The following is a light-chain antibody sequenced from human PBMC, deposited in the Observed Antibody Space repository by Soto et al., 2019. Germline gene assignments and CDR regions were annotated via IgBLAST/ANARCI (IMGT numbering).Light chain of an antibody. CDR3: QQYGGSPIT. CDR1: QGISSW. Sequence: IHMTHSPSSVSAAVLYRVTITFLSSQGISSWLAWYQQKPGKAPKLLIYAASSLQSGVPSRFSSSGSGTDFTLTISSLQPEDFALYYCQQYGGSPITFGLGTRLEIK. V-gene: IGKV1-12*01. CDR2: AAS. J-gene: IGKJ5*01.